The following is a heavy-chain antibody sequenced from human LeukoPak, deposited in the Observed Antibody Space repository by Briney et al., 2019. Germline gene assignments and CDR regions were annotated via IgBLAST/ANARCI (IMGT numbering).Heavy chain of an antibody. CDR2: ISSSSSYI. D-gene: IGHD3-10*01. J-gene: IGHJ4*02. CDR1: GFTFSSYG. Sequence: GGSLRLSCAASGFTFSSYGMSWVRQAPGKGLEWVSSISSSSSYIYYADSVKGRFTISRDNAKNSLYLQMNSLRAEDTAVYYCARDLGITMVRGVLDYWGQGTLVTVSS. CDR3: ARDLGITMVRGVLDY. V-gene: IGHV3-21*01.